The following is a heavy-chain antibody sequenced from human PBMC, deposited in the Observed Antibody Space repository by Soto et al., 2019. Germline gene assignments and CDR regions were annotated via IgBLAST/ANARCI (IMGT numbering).Heavy chain of an antibody. D-gene: IGHD2-2*01. CDR1: GYTFPSYA. CDR2: ISAYNGNT. V-gene: IGHV1-18*01. J-gene: IGHJ4*02. Sequence: QVQLVQSGAEVKKPGASVKASCKASGYTFPSYAISWVRQAPGQGLEWMGWISAYNGNTNYAQKLEGIVAITSDMSTRTAYIVLTGLISDDTAVDYCARESPPAHYWGQGTRFT. CDR3: ARESPPAHY.